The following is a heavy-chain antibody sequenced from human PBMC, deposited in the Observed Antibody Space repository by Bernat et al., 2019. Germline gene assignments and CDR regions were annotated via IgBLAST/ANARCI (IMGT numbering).Heavy chain of an antibody. D-gene: IGHD6-19*01. Sequence: QVQLVQSGAEVKKPGASVKVSCKASGYTCSYYGISWVRQAPGQGREWMGWVSGYNGNTDYAEKCQGRVTMTTDTSTNTVYMDLRSLGSDDTTVYYCARKGRRGSHYFYFGMAVWGQGTTVIVSS. CDR3: ARKGRRGSHYFYFGMAV. CDR2: VSGYNGNT. V-gene: IGHV1-18*01. CDR1: GYTCSYYG. J-gene: IGHJ6*02.